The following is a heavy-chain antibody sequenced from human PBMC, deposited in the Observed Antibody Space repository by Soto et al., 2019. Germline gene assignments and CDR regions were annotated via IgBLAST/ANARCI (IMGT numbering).Heavy chain of an antibody. CDR1: GFSIGSNYY. Sequence: PSETLSLTCAVSGFSIGSNYYWGWIRQPPGKGLEWVGSLFHTGRTYFNPSLKSRVTISVDTSKNQFSLNLSSVTAADTAVYYCARLVYYYDSSGYFDAFDIWGQGTMVTVS. J-gene: IGHJ3*02. CDR3: ARLVYYYDSSGYFDAFDI. CDR2: LFHTGRT. D-gene: IGHD3-22*01. V-gene: IGHV4-38-2*01.